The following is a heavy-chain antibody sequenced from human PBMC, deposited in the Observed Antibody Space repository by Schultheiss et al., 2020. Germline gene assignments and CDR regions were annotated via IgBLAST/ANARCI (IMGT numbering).Heavy chain of an antibody. CDR3: ARGRDGMDV. V-gene: IGHV3-30-3*01. Sequence: GGSLRLSCAASGFTFSSYAMHWVRQAPGKGLEWVAVISYDGSNKYYADSVKGRFTISRDNSKNTLYLQMNSLRAEDTAVYYCARGRDGMDVWGQGTTVTGSS. CDR2: ISYDGSNK. J-gene: IGHJ6*02. CDR1: GFTFSSYA.